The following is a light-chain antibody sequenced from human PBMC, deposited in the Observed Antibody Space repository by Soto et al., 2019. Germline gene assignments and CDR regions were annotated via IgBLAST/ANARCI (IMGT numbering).Light chain of an antibody. J-gene: IGKJ2*01. CDR2: GAS. Sequence: EIVLTQSPGTLSLSPGERATLSCRASQSVSSSYLAWYQQKPGQAPRLLIYGASSSATGIPDGFSGSGSGTDFTLPINRLEPQDIAVYDCQQYASSPVYTFGQGTKLESK. V-gene: IGKV3-20*01. CDR3: QQYASSPVYT. CDR1: QSVSSSY.